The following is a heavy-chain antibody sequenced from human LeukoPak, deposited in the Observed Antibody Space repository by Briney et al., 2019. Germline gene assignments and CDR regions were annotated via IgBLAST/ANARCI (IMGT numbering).Heavy chain of an antibody. CDR1: GGSISSSMYY. J-gene: IGHJ3*02. V-gene: IGHV4-39*02. CDR3: ARWLGTKNPIAAAGTRENAFDI. D-gene: IGHD6-13*01. Sequence: SETLSLTCTVSGGSISSSMYYWGLIRQPPGKGLEWIGCIYYSGSTYYNPSLKSRVTISVDTSKNHFSLKLSSVTAADTAVYYCARWLGTKNPIAAAGTRENAFDIWGQGTMVTVSS. CDR2: IYYSGST.